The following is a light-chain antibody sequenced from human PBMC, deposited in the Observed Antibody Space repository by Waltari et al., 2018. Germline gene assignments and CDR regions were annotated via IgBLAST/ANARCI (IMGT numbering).Light chain of an antibody. J-gene: IGKJ5*01. Sequence: DILLTQSPSSVSVSVGDRVTISCRASQNIDTGLAWYQQKPGKAPKLLIYATSSLQSGVPSRFSGTGSETEFTLSISSLQPDDFATYYCQQASSFLLTFGQGTRLEI. CDR1: QNIDTG. CDR2: ATS. CDR3: QQASSFLLT. V-gene: IGKV1-12*01.